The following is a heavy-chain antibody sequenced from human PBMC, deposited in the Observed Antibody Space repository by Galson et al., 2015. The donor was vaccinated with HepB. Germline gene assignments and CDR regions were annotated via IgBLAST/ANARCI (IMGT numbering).Heavy chain of an antibody. V-gene: IGHV1-69*06. J-gene: IGHJ5*02. D-gene: IGHD1-14*01. CDR2: IIPIFGTA. CDR1: GGTFSSYA. Sequence: SVKVSCKASGGTFSSYAISWVRQAPGQGLEWMGGIIPIFGTANYAQKFQGRVTITADKSTSTAYMELSSLRSEDTAVYYCARDRGGDPEIRDWFDPWGQGTLVTASS. CDR3: ARDRGGDPEIRDWFDP.